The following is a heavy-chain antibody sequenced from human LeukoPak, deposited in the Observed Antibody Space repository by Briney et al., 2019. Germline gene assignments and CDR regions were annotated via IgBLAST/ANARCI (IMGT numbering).Heavy chain of an antibody. CDR2: ISSSGGII. V-gene: IGHV3-48*03. Sequence: PGGSLRLSCAASEFTFSGYDMHWVRQAPGKGLEWVSCISSSGGIIYYADSVKGRFTISRDHAKNSLYLQMNSLRAEDTAVYYCAKDKYTSNWGQGTLVTVSS. D-gene: IGHD1-1*01. J-gene: IGHJ4*02. CDR1: EFTFSGYD. CDR3: AKDKYTSN.